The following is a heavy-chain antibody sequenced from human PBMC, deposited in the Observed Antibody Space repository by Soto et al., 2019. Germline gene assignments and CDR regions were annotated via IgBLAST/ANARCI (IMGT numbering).Heavy chain of an antibody. J-gene: IGHJ4*02. CDR3: TTGLTNYYITRDY. Sequence: VQLVESGGDLVKPGESLRLACAVSGLTVTDTWMNWVRQAPGKGLEWVGRIKSKADYGTIDYAAPVNGRFIISADESENTLFLQMNCLKTEDTAVYYCTTGLTNYYITRDYWGQGTLVSVSS. CDR1: GLTVTDTW. CDR2: IKSKADYGTI. V-gene: IGHV3-15*07. D-gene: IGHD3-10*01.